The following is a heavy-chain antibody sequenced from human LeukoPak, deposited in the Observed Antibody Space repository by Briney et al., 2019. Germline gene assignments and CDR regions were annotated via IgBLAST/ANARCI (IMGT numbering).Heavy chain of an antibody. D-gene: IGHD4-17*01. V-gene: IGHV1-18*01. Sequence: ASVKVSCKASGYTFTGYGISWVRQAPGQGLEWMGWISAYNGNTNYAQKLQGRVTMTTDTSTSTAYMELRSLRSDDTAVYYCARDRGGSWATVNNWFDPWGQGTLVTVSS. CDR3: ARDRGGSWATVNNWFDP. J-gene: IGHJ5*02. CDR1: GYTFTGYG. CDR2: ISAYNGNT.